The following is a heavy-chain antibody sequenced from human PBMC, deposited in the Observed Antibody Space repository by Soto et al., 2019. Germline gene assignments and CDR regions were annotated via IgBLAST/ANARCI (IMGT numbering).Heavy chain of an antibody. CDR2: ISAYNGNT. CDR3: ARDSSDFWSGFDAFDI. V-gene: IGHV1-18*01. J-gene: IGHJ3*02. D-gene: IGHD3-3*01. CDR1: GYTFTSYG. Sequence: ASVKVSCKASGYTFTSYGISWVRQAPGQGLEWMGWISAYNGNTNYAQKLQGRVTMTTDTSTSTANMKLRSLRSDDTAVYYRARDSSDFWSGFDAFDIWGQGTMVTVSS.